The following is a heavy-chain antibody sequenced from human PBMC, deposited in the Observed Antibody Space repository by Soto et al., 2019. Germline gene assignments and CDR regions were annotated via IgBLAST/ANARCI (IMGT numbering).Heavy chain of an antibody. CDR1: GFTFSNYG. V-gene: IGHV3-23*01. D-gene: IGHD3-22*01. Sequence: EVQLLESGGGLAQPGGSLRLSCAASGFTFSNYGMTWVRQAPGKGLEWGSGISGSGTNTFYADAVKGRFAISRDNSKNTLYLQMDSLGADATDLYYCAKVGDALTKEVVSRNFDYLGQGSLVTVSS. J-gene: IGHJ4*02. CDR2: ISGSGTNT. CDR3: AKVGDALTKEVVSRNFDY.